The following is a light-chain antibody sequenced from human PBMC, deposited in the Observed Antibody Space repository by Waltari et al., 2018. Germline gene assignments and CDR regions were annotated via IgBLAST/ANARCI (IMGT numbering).Light chain of an antibody. CDR2: EVT. V-gene: IGLV2-8*01. J-gene: IGLJ3*02. CDR1: SSDVGGYNY. CDR3: NSFAGSITWM. Sequence: QSALTQPPSASGSPGQSVTISCTGTSSDVGGYNYVSWYQQHPGKAPKLIIYEVTQRPSGVPDRFSGSKSGNTASLTVSGLQAEDEADYYCNSFAGSITWMFGGGTKLTVL.